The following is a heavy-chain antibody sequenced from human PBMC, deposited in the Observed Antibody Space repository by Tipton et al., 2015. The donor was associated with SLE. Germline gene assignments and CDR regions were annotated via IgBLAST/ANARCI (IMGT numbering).Heavy chain of an antibody. CDR2: INQDGSEK. CDR1: GFTFSRYW. V-gene: IGHV3-7*04. J-gene: IGHJ4*02. D-gene: IGHD5-24*01. CDR3: ARGDANSGDY. Sequence: SGFTFSRYWMSWVRQDPGKWLEWVANINQDGSEKNYVDSVRGRFTISRDNANNSLYLQMNSLRDEDTAVYYCARGDANSGDYWGQGTLATVSS.